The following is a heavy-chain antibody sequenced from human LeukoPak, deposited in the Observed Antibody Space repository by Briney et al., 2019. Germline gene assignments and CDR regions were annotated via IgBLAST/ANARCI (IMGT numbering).Heavy chain of an antibody. Sequence: SETLSLTCTVSGGSISSSSYYWGWVRQPPGKGLEWIGSIYYSGSTYYNPSLKSRVTISVDTSKNQFSLKLSSVAAADTAVYYCARENSGGYYYYYYYYTDVWGKGTTVTVPS. V-gene: IGHV4-39*07. J-gene: IGHJ6*03. CDR1: GGSISSSSYY. CDR2: IYYSGST. D-gene: IGHD1-26*01. CDR3: ARENSGGYYYYYYYYTDV.